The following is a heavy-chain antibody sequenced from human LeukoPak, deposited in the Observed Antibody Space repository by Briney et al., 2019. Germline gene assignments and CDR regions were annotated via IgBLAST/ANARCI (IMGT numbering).Heavy chain of an antibody. CDR1: GYTFTSYY. J-gene: IGHJ6*02. CDR3: ARTFTTVVTPGSYYGMDV. Sequence: ASVKVSCKASGYTFTSYYMHWVRQAPGQGLEWMGIINPSGGSTSYAQKFQGRVTMTRDTSTSTVYMELSSLRSEDTAVDYCARTFTTVVTPGSYYGMDVWGQGTTVTVSS. D-gene: IGHD4-23*01. CDR2: INPSGGST. V-gene: IGHV1-46*01.